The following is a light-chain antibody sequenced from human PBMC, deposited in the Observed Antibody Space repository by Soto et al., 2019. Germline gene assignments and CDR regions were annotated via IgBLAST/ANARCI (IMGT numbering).Light chain of an antibody. Sequence: SYDLTQPPSVSVAPGQTASITCGGNNIGSKSVHWYQQKPGQAPVLVVYDDRDRPSGIPERFSGSNSGNTATLTISRVEAGDEADYFCQVWDSSSGVIFGGGTKLTVL. CDR3: QVWDSSSGVI. V-gene: IGLV3-21*02. CDR2: DDR. J-gene: IGLJ2*01. CDR1: NIGSKS.